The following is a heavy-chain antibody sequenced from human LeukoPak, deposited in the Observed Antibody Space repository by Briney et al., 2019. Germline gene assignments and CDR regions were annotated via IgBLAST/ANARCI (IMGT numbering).Heavy chain of an antibody. V-gene: IGHV3-21*01. CDR3: ARDADQYCSGGSCYPDY. Sequence: PGGSLRLSCAASGFTFSSYSMNWVRQAPGKGLEWVSSISSSSSYIYYADSVKGRFTISRDNAKNSLYLQMNSLRAEDTAVYYCARDADQYCSGGSCYPDYWGQGTLVTVSS. CDR2: ISSSSSYI. D-gene: IGHD2-15*01. CDR1: GFTFSSYS. J-gene: IGHJ4*02.